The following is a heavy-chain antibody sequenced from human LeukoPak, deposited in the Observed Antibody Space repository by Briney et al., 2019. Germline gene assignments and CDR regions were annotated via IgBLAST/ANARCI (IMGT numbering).Heavy chain of an antibody. CDR1: GFTFSSYD. V-gene: IGHV3-33*01. Sequence: GGSLRRSCVASGFTFSSYDMHWVRQAPGKGLEWVALIWYDGRNKYYADSVKGRFTISRDNSKNTLYLQMNSLRAEDTAVYYCARRGIGAYCFHYWGQGLLVAVSS. J-gene: IGHJ4*02. CDR3: ARRGIGAYCFHY. CDR2: IWYDGRNK.